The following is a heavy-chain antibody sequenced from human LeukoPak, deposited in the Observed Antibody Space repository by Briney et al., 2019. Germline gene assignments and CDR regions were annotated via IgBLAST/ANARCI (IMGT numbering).Heavy chain of an antibody. CDR2: VHYSGNT. CDR1: GGSISSGSYY. V-gene: IGHV4-30-4*08. CDR3: AREAPYSGSYRHINY. Sequence: SQTLSLTCTVSGGSISSGSYYWSWIRQPPGKGLEWLGHVHYSGNTYYNPSLKGRVTISVDTAKNQFSLKMSSLTAADTAVYYCAREAPYSGSYRHINYWGRGTLVTVSS. J-gene: IGHJ4*02. D-gene: IGHD1-26*01.